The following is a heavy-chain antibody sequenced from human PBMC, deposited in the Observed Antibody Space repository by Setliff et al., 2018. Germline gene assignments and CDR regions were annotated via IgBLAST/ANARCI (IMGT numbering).Heavy chain of an antibody. CDR3: ARGGRISYRPSTSWYILDY. CDR2: INHSGST. D-gene: IGHD6-13*01. J-gene: IGHJ4*02. Sequence: KTSETLSLTCAVYGGSFSGYYWSWIRQPPGKGLEWIGEINHSGSTNYNTSLKSRVTISVDTSKNQFSLKLSSVTAADTAVYYCARGGRISYRPSTSWYILDYWGQGTLVTVSS. CDR1: GGSFSGYY. V-gene: IGHV4-34*01.